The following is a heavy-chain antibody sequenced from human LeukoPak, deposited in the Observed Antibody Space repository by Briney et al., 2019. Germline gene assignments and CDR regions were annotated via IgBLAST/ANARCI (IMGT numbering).Heavy chain of an antibody. D-gene: IGHD1-26*01. J-gene: IGHJ4*02. Sequence: GGSLRLSFAASGFTFSSYSMNWVRQAPGEGLEWVSSISSTGSHIYHSDSLKGRFTISRDNAKNSLYLQMNSLRAEDTAVYYCASYSGTYPYYFDSWGQGTLVTVSS. CDR1: GFTFSSYS. CDR2: ISSTGSHI. V-gene: IGHV3-21*01. CDR3: ASYSGTYPYYFDS.